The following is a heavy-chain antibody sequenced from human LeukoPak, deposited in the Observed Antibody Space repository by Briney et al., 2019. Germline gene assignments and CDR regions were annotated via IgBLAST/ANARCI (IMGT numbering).Heavy chain of an antibody. CDR3: TTDLPLTYYDFWSGYYTRGVAAEFDY. Sequence: GGSLRLSCAASGFTFRNAWMSWVRQAPGKGLEWVARIKSKTVGGPTDYAAPVKGRFTISRDDSKNTLYLQMNSLKTEDTAVYYCTTDLPLTYYDFWSGYYTRGVAAEFDYWGQGTLVTVSS. J-gene: IGHJ4*02. V-gene: IGHV3-15*01. D-gene: IGHD3-3*01. CDR2: IKSKTVGGPT. CDR1: GFTFRNAW.